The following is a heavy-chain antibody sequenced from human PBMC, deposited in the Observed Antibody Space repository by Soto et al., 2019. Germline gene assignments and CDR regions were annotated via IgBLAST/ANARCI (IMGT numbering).Heavy chain of an antibody. V-gene: IGHV3-11*01. CDR3: ARDSPGGFNWFDP. CDR2: ISSSGSAL. D-gene: IGHD3-16*01. Sequence: GGSLRLSCAASGFPFSDYYMTWIRQAPGKGLEWVSYISSSGSALQHADSVKGRFTISRDNARNSVFLQMNSLRVEDTAMYYCARDSPGGFNWFDPWGQGTLVTVSS. J-gene: IGHJ5*02. CDR1: GFPFSDYY.